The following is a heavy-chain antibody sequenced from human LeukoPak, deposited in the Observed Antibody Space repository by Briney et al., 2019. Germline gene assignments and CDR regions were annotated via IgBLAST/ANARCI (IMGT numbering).Heavy chain of an antibody. J-gene: IGHJ5*02. D-gene: IGHD1-26*01. CDR1: GGTLSSYA. CDR3: ARADLGATGGRWFDP. Sequence: GASVKVSCKASGGTLSSYAISWVRQAPGQGLEWMGGIIPIFGTANYAQKFQGRVTITTDESTSTAYMELSSLRSEDTAVYYCARADLGATGGRWFDPWGQGTLVTVSS. CDR2: IIPIFGTA. V-gene: IGHV1-69*05.